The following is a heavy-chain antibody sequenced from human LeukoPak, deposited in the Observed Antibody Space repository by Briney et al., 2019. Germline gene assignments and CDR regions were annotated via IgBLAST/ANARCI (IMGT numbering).Heavy chain of an antibody. V-gene: IGHV4-34*01. J-gene: IGHJ4*02. CDR3: ARRKARRWGVGATRLDY. D-gene: IGHD1-26*01. CDR2: INHSGST. Sequence: WETLSLTCTVSGCSISSYYWSWVRQPPGKGLEWVGEINHSGSTNYNPPPKSRVTISVDTSQNQLSLKLSDVLRADTVVVYSARRKARRWGVGATRLDYWGQGTLVTVSS. CDR1: GCSISSYY.